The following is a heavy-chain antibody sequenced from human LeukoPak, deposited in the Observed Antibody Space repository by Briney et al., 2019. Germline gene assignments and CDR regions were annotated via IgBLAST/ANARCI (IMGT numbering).Heavy chain of an antibody. D-gene: IGHD3-3*01. V-gene: IGHV4-59*01. CDR1: GGSITSNY. Sequence: SETLSLTCTVSGGSITSNYWSWIRQPPGEGLEWIGYIYYSGSTNYNPSLKSRVTISVDTSKNQFSLKLSSVTAADTAVYYCARGGGGGAYYDFWSGARPTSYFDYWGQGTLVTVSS. CDR2: IYYSGST. CDR3: ARGGGGGAYYDFWSGARPTSYFDY. J-gene: IGHJ4*02.